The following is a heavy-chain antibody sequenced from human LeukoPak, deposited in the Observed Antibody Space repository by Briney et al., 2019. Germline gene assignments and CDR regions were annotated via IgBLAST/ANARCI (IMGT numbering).Heavy chain of an antibody. Sequence: SETLSLTCTVSGYSISSGYYWGWIRQPPGKGLEWTGSIDHSGSTYYNPSLKSRITISLDTSKNQFSLNPSSVTAADTAVYYCARDSALAQAVMFDYWGQGTLVTVSS. D-gene: IGHD6-19*01. J-gene: IGHJ4*02. CDR1: GYSISSGYY. CDR3: ARDSALAQAVMFDY. V-gene: IGHV4-38-2*02. CDR2: IDHSGST.